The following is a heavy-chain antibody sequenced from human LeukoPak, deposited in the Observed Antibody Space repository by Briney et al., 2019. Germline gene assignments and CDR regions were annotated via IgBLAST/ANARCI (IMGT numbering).Heavy chain of an antibody. CDR3: AKGGGARYDTSGYLTS. CDR2: ITGSEGAT. J-gene: IGHJ4*02. CDR1: GFTFSSYA. V-gene: IGHV3-23*01. D-gene: IGHD3-22*01. Sequence: GGSLRLSCAASGFTFSSYAMNWVRQAAGKGLEWVSSITGSEGATVYADSVKGRFTLTRDNSKNTLYLLLNTLRAEATAVYYCAKGGGARYDTSGYLTSWGQGALVTVSS.